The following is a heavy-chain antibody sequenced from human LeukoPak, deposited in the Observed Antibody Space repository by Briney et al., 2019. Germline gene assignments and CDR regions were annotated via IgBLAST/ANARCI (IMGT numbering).Heavy chain of an antibody. CDR2: ISGSGGST. CDR3: ARLGDSSGYYYYYYYYMDV. V-gene: IGHV3-23*01. D-gene: IGHD3-22*01. J-gene: IGHJ6*03. Sequence: PGGTLRLSCAASGFTFSSYGMSWVRQAPGKGLEWVSAISGSGGSTYYADSVKGRFTISRDNSKNTLYLQMNSLRAEDTAVYYCARLGDSSGYYYYYYYYMDVWGKGTTVTISS. CDR1: GFTFSSYG.